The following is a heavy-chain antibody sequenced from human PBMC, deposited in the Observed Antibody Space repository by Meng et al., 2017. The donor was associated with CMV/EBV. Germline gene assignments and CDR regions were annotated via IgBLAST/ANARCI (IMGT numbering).Heavy chain of an antibody. Sequence: GESLKISCKGSGYSFTNYWIGWVRQTPGKGLEWMGIIYPGDSETRYSPSFQGQVTISVDRSITTAYLQRSSLKASDTAMYYCTRNYDFWGGYFPDAFDVWGQGTMVTVSS. J-gene: IGHJ3*01. CDR3: TRNYDFWGGYFPDAFDV. CDR2: IYPGDSET. CDR1: GYSFTNYW. V-gene: IGHV5-51*01. D-gene: IGHD3-3*01.